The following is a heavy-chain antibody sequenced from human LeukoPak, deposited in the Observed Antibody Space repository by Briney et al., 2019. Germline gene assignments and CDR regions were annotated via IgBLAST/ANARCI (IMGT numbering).Heavy chain of an antibody. J-gene: IGHJ4*02. CDR2: ISGSGGST. Sequence: PGGSLRLSCAASGFTFSSYGMSWVRQAPGKGLEWVSAISGSGGSTYYADSVKGRFTISRDNSKNTLYLQMNSLRAEDTAVYYCAKRRGKSYDSSGYSCDYWGQGTLVTVSS. CDR1: GFTFSSYG. V-gene: IGHV3-23*01. D-gene: IGHD3-22*01. CDR3: AKRRGKSYDSSGYSCDY.